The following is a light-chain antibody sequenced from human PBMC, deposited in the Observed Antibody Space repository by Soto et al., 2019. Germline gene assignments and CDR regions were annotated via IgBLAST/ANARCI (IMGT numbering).Light chain of an antibody. CDR1: TGAVTSGNY. V-gene: IGLV7-43*01. J-gene: IGLJ2*01. Sequence: QTVVTQEPSLTVSPGGTVTLTCASNTGAVTSGNYPSWFQQKPGQPPRTLIYTTNSRHSWTPARFSGSLLGGKATLTLSGVQPEDEADYYCLLYYGGAHLVFGGGTNVTVL. CDR3: LLYYGGAHLV. CDR2: TTN.